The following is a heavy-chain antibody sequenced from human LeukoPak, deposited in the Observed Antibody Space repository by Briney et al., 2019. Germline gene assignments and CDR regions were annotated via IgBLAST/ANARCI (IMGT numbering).Heavy chain of an antibody. CDR3: ARERARGGSNWFDP. V-gene: IGHV1-69*05. CDR2: IIPIFGTA. D-gene: IGHD2-15*01. CDR1: GGTFSSYA. J-gene: IGHJ5*02. Sequence: GASVKVSCKASGGTFSSYAISWVRQAPGQGLEWMGGIIPIFGTANYAQKFQGRVTITTDESTSTAYMELSSLRSEDTAVYYCARERARGGSNWFDPWGQGTLVTVSS.